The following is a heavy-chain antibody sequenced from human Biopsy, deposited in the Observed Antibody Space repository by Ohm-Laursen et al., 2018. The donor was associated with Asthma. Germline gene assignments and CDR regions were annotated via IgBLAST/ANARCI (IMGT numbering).Heavy chain of an antibody. CDR1: GFTVSTNG. V-gene: IGHV3-53*01. CDR2: IYSGGGT. J-gene: IGHJ1*01. CDR3: ARTFHFWSPYHAEHYQL. Sequence: SLRLSCAASGFTVSTNGMSWVRQPPGKGLEWVSVIYSGGGTYYADSVQGRVTISRDNAKNSLYLQMNNLRAEDSAVYYCARTFHFWSPYHAEHYQLWGQGTLVTVPS. D-gene: IGHD3-3*02.